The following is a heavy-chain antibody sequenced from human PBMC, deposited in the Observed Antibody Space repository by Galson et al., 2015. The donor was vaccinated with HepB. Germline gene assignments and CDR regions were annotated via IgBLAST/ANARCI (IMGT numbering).Heavy chain of an antibody. D-gene: IGHD4/OR15-4a*01. J-gene: IGHJ5*02. V-gene: IGHV3-23*01. CDR1: GFTVSNYA. Sequence: SLRLSCAASGFTVSNYAMSWVRQAPGEGLEWVSATSDSGGSTYYADSVKGRFTLYRDNAKNSLYLQMDTLTAEDTAVYYCARAWDYQGLDWFDPWGKGTLVSVSS. CDR3: ARAWDYQGLDWFDP. CDR2: TSDSGGST.